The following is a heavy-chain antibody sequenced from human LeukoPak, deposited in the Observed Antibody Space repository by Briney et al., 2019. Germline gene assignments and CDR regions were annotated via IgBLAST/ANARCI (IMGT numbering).Heavy chain of an antibody. Sequence: GGSLRLSCAASGFTLSVFEMNWVRQAPGKGLEWVSYISSTGSWTYYADSVKGRFTISRDNAKKSLFLQVNSLRVADTAVYYCATFWGNPPHWGQGTLVTVSS. CDR3: ATFWGNPPH. CDR2: ISSTGSWT. V-gene: IGHV3-48*03. CDR1: GFTLSVFE. D-gene: IGHD3-16*01. J-gene: IGHJ4*02.